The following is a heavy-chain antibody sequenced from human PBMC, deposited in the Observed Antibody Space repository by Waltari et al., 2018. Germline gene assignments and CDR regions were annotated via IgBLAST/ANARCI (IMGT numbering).Heavy chain of an antibody. CDR1: GRSISNYY. Sequence: QVQLQESGPGLVKPSETLSLTCTVSGRSISNYYWIWIRQPPGKGLEWIGYIYYSGSTNYNPSLKSRVTISVDTSKNQFSLKLNSVTAADTAVYYCARDSGSRTYTPWGQGTLVTVSS. D-gene: IGHD2-2*02. J-gene: IGHJ5*02. CDR2: IYYSGST. V-gene: IGHV4-59*01. CDR3: ARDSGSRTYTP.